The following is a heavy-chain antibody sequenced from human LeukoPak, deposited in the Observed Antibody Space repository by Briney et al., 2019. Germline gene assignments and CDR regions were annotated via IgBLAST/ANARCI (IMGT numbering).Heavy chain of an antibody. CDR3: AKCDTHDAQNNDY. D-gene: IGHD2/OR15-2a*01. Sequence: PGGSLRLSCAASGFTFSSYAMSWVRQAPGKGLEWVSAISGSGGSTYYADSVKGQFTISRDNSKNTLYLQMDSLRAEDTAVYYCAKCDTHDAQNNDYWGQGTLVTVSS. V-gene: IGHV3-23*01. CDR1: GFTFSSYA. J-gene: IGHJ4*02. CDR2: ISGSGGST.